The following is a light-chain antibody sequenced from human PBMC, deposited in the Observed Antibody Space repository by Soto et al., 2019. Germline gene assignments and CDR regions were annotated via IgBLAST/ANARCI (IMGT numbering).Light chain of an antibody. CDR1: QSVRSNY. V-gene: IGKV3-20*01. J-gene: IGKJ4*01. Sequence: EIVLTQSPGTLSLSPGERATLSCRASQSVRSNYLAWYQQKPGQAPRLLIYGASNRATGIPDRFSGSGSGTDFTLTISRLEPEDFAVYYCQQYASSPPLTFGGGTKVEIK. CDR2: GAS. CDR3: QQYASSPPLT.